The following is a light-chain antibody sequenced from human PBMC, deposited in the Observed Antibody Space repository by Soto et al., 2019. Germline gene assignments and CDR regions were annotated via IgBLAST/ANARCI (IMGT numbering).Light chain of an antibody. V-gene: IGLV2-14*03. CDR3: GSYTSSNTLWV. CDR2: YVS. CDR1: SSDVGDYNY. J-gene: IGLJ3*02. Sequence: QAVVTQPASVSGSPGQSITISCTGTSSDVGDYNYVSWYQHHPGKAPRLIVYYVSNRPSGVSYRFSGSKSGNTASLTISGLQAEDEADYYCGSYTSSNTLWVFGGGTQLTVL.